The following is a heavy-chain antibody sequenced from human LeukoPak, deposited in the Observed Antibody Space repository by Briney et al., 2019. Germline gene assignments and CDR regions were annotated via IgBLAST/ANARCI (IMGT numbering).Heavy chain of an antibody. V-gene: IGHV3-48*03. CDR3: ARDRGIVVALFDAFDI. CDR2: ISSSGSTI. Sequence: GGSLRLSCAASGFTFSSYEMNWVRQAPGKGLEWASYISSSGSTIYYADSVKGRFTISRDNAKNSLYLQMNSLRAEDTAVYYCARDRGIVVALFDAFDIWGQGTMVTVSS. D-gene: IGHD3-22*01. J-gene: IGHJ3*02. CDR1: GFTFSSYE.